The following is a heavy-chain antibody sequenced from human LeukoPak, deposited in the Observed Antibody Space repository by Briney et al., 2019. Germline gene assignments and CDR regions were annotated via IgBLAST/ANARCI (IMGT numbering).Heavy chain of an antibody. D-gene: IGHD6-19*01. CDR1: GYTFTSYG. V-gene: IGHV1-18*01. J-gene: IGHJ3*02. Sequence: GASVTVSCKASGYTFTSYGISWVRQAPGQGLEWMGWISAYNGNTNYAQKLQGRVTMTTDTSTSTAYMELRSLRSDDTAVYYCARTVAGTIEDAFDIWGQGTMVTVSS. CDR2: ISAYNGNT. CDR3: ARTVAGTIEDAFDI.